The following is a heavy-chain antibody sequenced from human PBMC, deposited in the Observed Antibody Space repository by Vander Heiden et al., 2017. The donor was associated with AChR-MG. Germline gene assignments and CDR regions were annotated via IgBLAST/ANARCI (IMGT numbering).Heavy chain of an antibody. CDR2: IKSRGDTT. CDR3: ARGASIERLMGDGWYFDR. V-gene: IGHV3-48*03. J-gene: IGHJ2*01. Sequence: VPVVASGGGLVQPGGSLRLSCSGHGFTFSTYELNCVPPAAGKGVEWLSDIKSRGDTTFFEDSVKGRCTSARDNAKNSLSLKRDSLTAEDTAVDYGARGASIERLMGDGWYFDRWGRGTMVAGSS. CDR1: GFTFSTYE. D-gene: IGHD1-26*01.